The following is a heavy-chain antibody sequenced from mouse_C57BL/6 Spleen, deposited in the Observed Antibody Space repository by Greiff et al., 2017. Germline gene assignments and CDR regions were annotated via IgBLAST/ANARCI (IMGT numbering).Heavy chain of an antibody. Sequence: VQLQQSGPELVKPGASVKISCKASGYTFTDYYMNWVKQSHGKSLEWIGDINPNNGGTSYNQKFKGKATLTVDKSSSTAYMELRSLTSEDSAVYYCATYGSSLDYWGQGTTLTVSS. CDR3: ATYGSSLDY. V-gene: IGHV1-26*01. J-gene: IGHJ2*01. CDR1: GYTFTDYY. D-gene: IGHD1-1*01. CDR2: INPNNGGT.